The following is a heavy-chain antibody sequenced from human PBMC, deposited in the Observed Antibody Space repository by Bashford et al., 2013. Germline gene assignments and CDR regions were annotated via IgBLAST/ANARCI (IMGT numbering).Heavy chain of an antibody. D-gene: IGHD2-21*01. Sequence: TLSLTCTVSGGSITNDRYYWGWIRQPPGKGLECIGSIYYTGSTYDNPSLKSRVRMSVDTSKTQFSLNLSSVTAADTAVYYCARHLFYGPLDYWGQGILVTVSS. CDR2: IYYTGST. J-gene: IGHJ4*02. V-gene: IGHV4-39*01. CDR3: ARHLFYGPLDY. CDR1: GGSITNDRYY.